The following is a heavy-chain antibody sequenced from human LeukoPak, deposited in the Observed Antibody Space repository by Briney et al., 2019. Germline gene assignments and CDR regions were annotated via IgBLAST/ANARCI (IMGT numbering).Heavy chain of an antibody. Sequence: PGGSLRLSCAASGFTFSSYAMSWVRQAPGKRLEWVSALSGSGGDTFYADSVKGRFTISRDNSKNTLYLQLSSLRPDDMAVYYCAKGAPSSSSIFDFWGPGTLVTVSS. J-gene: IGHJ4*02. CDR1: GFTFSSYA. CDR3: AKGAPSSSSIFDF. D-gene: IGHD6-6*01. V-gene: IGHV3-23*01. CDR2: LSGSGGDT.